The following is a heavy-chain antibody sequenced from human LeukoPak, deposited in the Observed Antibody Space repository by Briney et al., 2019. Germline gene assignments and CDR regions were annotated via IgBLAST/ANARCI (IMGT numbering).Heavy chain of an antibody. D-gene: IGHD6-19*01. V-gene: IGHV3-21*01. Sequence: PGGSLRLSCAASGFTFSSYWMSWVRQAPGKGLEWVSSISSSSTYIYYADSVKGRCTISRDNAKNSLYLHMNSLRAEDTAVYYCARERASGWDAFDIWGQGTMVTVSS. CDR3: ARERASGWDAFDI. CDR1: GFTFSSYW. CDR2: ISSSSTYI. J-gene: IGHJ3*02.